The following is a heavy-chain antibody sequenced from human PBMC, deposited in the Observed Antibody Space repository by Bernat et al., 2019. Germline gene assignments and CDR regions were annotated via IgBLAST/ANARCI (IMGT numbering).Heavy chain of an antibody. D-gene: IGHD6-19*01. CDR2: IYSDGRT. J-gene: IGHJ6*02. Sequence: QVQLVESGGGVVQPGRSLRLSCAASGFTFSDHGMHWVRQPPGEGLEWVSIIYSDGRTYYADSVEGRFSISRDNSKNTLYLQMNSLRAEDTAVYYCARDVRVAVAATDYYYGMDVWGQGTTVTVSS. V-gene: IGHV3-NL1*01. CDR1: GFTFSDHG. CDR3: ARDVRVAVAATDYYYGMDV.